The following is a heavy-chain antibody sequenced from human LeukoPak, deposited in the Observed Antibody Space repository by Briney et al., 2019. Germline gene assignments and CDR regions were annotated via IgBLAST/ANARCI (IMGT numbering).Heavy chain of an antibody. Sequence: PSETLSLTCAVYGGSFSGYYWSWIRQPPGKGLEWIGEINHSGSTNYNPSLKSRVTISVGTSKNQFSLKLSSVTAADTAVYYCARGIRDIVVVPAANPFDYWGQGTLVTVSS. CDR2: INHSGST. V-gene: IGHV4-34*01. CDR1: GGSFSGYY. D-gene: IGHD2-2*01. J-gene: IGHJ4*02. CDR3: ARGIRDIVVVPAANPFDY.